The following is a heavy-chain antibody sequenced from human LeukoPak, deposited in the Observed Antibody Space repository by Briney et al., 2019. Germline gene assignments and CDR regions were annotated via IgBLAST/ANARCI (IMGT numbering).Heavy chain of an antibody. V-gene: IGHV4-59*01. CDR3: ARGGEAATAN. D-gene: IGHD6-13*01. CDR1: GGSISTYY. CDR2: IYYSGST. Sequence: SETLSLTCTVSGGSISTYYWTWSRQPPGKGLEWIGYIYYSGSTNYNPTLKSRVTISVDTSKNQFSLKLSSVTAADTAVYYCARGGEAATANWGRGTLVTVSS. J-gene: IGHJ1*01.